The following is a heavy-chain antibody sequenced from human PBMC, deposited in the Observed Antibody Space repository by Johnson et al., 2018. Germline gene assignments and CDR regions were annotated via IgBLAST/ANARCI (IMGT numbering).Heavy chain of an antibody. V-gene: IGHV3-13*01. CDR2: LGTAGDT. CDR1: GFTFSSYD. CDR3: ARDWVVVAATDAFDI. D-gene: IGHD2-15*01. Sequence: VQLVESGGGLVQPGRSLRLSCAASGFTFSSYDMHWVRQATGKGLEWVSALGTAGDTYYPGSVKGRFPISREKAKNPLHLQMNSLRAGATAVYYWARDWVVVAATDAFDIWGQGTMVTVSS. J-gene: IGHJ3*02.